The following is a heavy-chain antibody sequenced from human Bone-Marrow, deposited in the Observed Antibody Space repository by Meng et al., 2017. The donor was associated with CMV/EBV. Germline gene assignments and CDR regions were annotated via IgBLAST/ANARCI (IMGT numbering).Heavy chain of an antibody. CDR1: YTFLDKY. J-gene: IGHJ4*02. D-gene: IGHD2-21*02. CDR2: MNPNSGGT. Sequence: YTFLDKYIHWVRQAPGQGLEWIGRMNPNSGGTKYAQKFQGRVTMTRDTSVSTAYMELTGLKSDDTAVYYCARDPQYIVVVAAPSTCDYWGQGTLVTVSS. V-gene: IGHV1-2*02. CDR3: ARDPQYIVVVAAPSTCDY.